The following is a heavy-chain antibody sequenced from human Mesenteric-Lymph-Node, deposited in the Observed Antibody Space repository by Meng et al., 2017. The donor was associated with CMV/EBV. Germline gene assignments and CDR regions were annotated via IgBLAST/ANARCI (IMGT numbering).Heavy chain of an antibody. D-gene: IGHD3-9*01. J-gene: IGHJ3*01. CDR2: IYYSGST. CDR3: ARTTGYYLDAFDV. Sequence: SETLSLTCTVSGGSISSSSYYWGWIRQPPGKGLEWIGSIYYSGSTYYNPSLKSRVTISVDTTSNQFSLTLISVTAADTALYYCARTTGYYLDAFDVWGQGKMVTVSS. CDR1: GGSISSSSYY. V-gene: IGHV4-39*01.